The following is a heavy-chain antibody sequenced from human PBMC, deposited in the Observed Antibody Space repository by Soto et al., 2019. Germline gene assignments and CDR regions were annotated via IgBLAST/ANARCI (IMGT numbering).Heavy chain of an antibody. J-gene: IGHJ4*02. D-gene: IGHD1-7*01. CDR3: AKDNKLELRPFDY. CDR1: GFTFSSYA. Sequence: EVQLLESGGGLVQPGGSLRLSCAASGFTFSSYAMSWVRRAPGKGLEWVSAISGSGGSTYYADSVKGRFTISRDNSKNTLYLQMNSLRAEDTAVYYCAKDNKLELRPFDYWGQGTLVTVSS. V-gene: IGHV3-23*01. CDR2: ISGSGGST.